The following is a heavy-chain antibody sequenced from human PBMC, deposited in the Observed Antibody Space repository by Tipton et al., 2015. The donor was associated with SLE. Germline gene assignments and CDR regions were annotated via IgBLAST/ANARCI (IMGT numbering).Heavy chain of an antibody. CDR1: GFTFSSYW. CDR3: AHDGIAAAPEAFDV. V-gene: IGHV3-21*04. Sequence: SLRLSCAASGFTFSSYWMSWVRQAPGKGLEWVSSISSSSSYIYYADSVKGRFTISRDNSKNTLYLQMNSLRAEDTAVYYCAHDGIAAAPEAFDVWGQGTMVTVSS. CDR2: ISSSSSYI. D-gene: IGHD6-13*01. J-gene: IGHJ3*01.